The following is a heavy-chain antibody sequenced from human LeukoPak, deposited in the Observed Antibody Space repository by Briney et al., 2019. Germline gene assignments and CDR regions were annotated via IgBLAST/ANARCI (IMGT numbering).Heavy chain of an antibody. CDR3: ARLVVVPAAIIYYYYGMDV. CDR1: GGSISSSSYY. Sequence: SETLSLTCTVSGGSISSSSYYWGWIRQPPGKGLEWIGSIYYSGSTYYNPSLKSRVTISVDTSKNQFSLKLSSVTAADTAVYYCARLVVVPAAIIYYYYGMDVWGQGTTVTVSS. CDR2: IYYSGST. D-gene: IGHD2-2*02. J-gene: IGHJ6*02. V-gene: IGHV4-39*01.